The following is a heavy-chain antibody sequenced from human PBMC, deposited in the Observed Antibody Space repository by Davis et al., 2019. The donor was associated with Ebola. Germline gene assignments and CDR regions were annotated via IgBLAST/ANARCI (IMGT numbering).Heavy chain of an antibody. V-gene: IGHV3-30*02. J-gene: IGHJ6*02. CDR1: GFTFSSYS. D-gene: IGHD7-27*01. CDR3: AKDLGYYDMDV. Sequence: GESLKISCAASGFTFSSYSMNWVRQAPGKGLEWVAFIRYDGSNKYYEDSVKGRFTISRDNSKNTLHLQMNSLRAEDTAVYYCAKDLGYYDMDVWGQGTTVTVSS. CDR2: IRYDGSNK.